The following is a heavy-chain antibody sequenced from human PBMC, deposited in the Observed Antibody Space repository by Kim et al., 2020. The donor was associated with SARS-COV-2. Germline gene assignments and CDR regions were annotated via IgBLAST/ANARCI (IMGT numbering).Heavy chain of an antibody. Sequence: SQTLSLTCAISGDSVSSNSVAWSRIRQSPSRGLEWLGRTYYRSKWSSDYAVSVKSRITINPDTSKNQFSLQLTSVTPEDTAFYYCVRYSGWYYFDYWGQGTLVTVSS. V-gene: IGHV6-1*01. CDR1: GDSVSSNSVA. CDR3: VRYSGWYYFDY. CDR2: TYYRSKWSS. J-gene: IGHJ4*02. D-gene: IGHD6-19*01.